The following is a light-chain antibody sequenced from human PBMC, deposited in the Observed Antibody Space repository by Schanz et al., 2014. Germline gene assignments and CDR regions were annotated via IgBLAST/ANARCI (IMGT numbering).Light chain of an antibody. CDR3: QQYSSMPIT. V-gene: IGKV3-20*01. CDR1: QSVSSNY. CDR2: DAS. Sequence: EIVLTQSPGTLSLSPGERATLSCRASQSVSSNYLAWYQQKPGQAPRLLIYDASNRATGIPARFSGSGSGTVFTFTINRLEPEDCAVYYCQQYSSMPITFGGGTKVEIK. J-gene: IGKJ4*01.